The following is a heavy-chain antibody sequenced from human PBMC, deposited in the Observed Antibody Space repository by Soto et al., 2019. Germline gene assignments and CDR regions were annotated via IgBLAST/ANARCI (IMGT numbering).Heavy chain of an antibody. D-gene: IGHD5-12*01. J-gene: IGHJ3*02. CDR1: GFSLSASGVG. CDR3: AHSRYDGYVGAFDI. CDR2: IYWDDDK. V-gene: IGHV2-5*02. Sequence: QITLKESGPTLVQPTQTLTLTCTFSGFSLSASGVGVGWIRQPPGKALEWLALIYWDDDKRHSPSLKSRLSITKDTSKNHVVLTMTNMDPVDTATYYCAHSRYDGYVGAFDIWGQVTMVTVSS.